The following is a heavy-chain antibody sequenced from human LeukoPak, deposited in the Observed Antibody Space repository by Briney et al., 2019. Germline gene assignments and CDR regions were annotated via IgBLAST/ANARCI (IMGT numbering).Heavy chain of an antibody. J-gene: IGHJ4*02. Sequence: PGGSLRLSCTASGFTVSSTYMTWVRQAPGKGLEWVSLIYSGGTTYHADSVKGRFTISRDNSKNTLYLQMNSLRVEHTAVYYCARAPPGYCSGGSCYPFDYWGQGTLVTVSS. D-gene: IGHD2-15*01. CDR3: ARAPPGYCSGGSCYPFDY. CDR1: GFTVSSTY. V-gene: IGHV3-66*02. CDR2: IYSGGTT.